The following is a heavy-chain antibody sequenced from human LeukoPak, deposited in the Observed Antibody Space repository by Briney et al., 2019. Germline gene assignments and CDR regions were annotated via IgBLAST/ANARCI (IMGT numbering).Heavy chain of an antibody. J-gene: IGHJ6*03. CDR3: ARDGAPYYYYYMDV. D-gene: IGHD3-16*01. CDR2: IYHSGST. V-gene: IGHV4-38-2*02. Sequence: SETLSLTCAVSGDSIRSSYWWGWIRPPPGKGLEWIGSIYHSGSTYYNPSLKSRVTISVDTSKNQFSLKLSSVTAADTAVYYCARDGAPYYYYYMDVWGKGTTVTVSS. CDR1: GDSIRSSYW.